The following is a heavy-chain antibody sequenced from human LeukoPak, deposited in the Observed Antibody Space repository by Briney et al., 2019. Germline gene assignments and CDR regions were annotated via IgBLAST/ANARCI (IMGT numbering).Heavy chain of an antibody. V-gene: IGHV4-39*01. Sequence: SETLSLTCTVSGGSISSNSYYWGWIRQPPGKGLEWIGSIYYSGSTYYNPSLKSRVTISVDTSKNQFSLKLRSVTAADTAVYSCARNRYYYGSGNYEVPNWFDPWGQGTLVTVSS. J-gene: IGHJ5*02. D-gene: IGHD3-10*01. CDR2: IYYSGST. CDR3: ARNRYYYGSGNYEVPNWFDP. CDR1: GGSISSNSYY.